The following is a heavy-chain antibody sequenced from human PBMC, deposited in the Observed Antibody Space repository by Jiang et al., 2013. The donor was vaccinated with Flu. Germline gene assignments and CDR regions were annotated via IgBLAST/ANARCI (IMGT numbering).Heavy chain of an antibody. CDR3: SYSSGWYTDFDY. D-gene: IGHD6-19*01. J-gene: IGHJ4*02. CDR2: IYYGGST. V-gene: IGHV4-59*01. CDR1: GGSIRSSY. Sequence: GSGLVKPSETLSLTCTVSGGSIRSSYWSWIRQPPGKGLEWLGYIYYGGSTNYNPSLQSRVAISVDTSKSQFSLRLSSVTAADTAVYYCSYSSGWYTDFDYWGQGTLVTVSS.